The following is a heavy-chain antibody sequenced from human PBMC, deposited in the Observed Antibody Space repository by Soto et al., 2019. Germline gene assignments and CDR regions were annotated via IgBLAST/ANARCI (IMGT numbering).Heavy chain of an antibody. CDR3: ASFYGDYDIGYFQY. Sequence: SETLSLTCTVSGGSISSSSYYWGWIRQPPGKGLEWIGSIYYSGSTYYNPSLKSRVTISVDTSKNQFSLKLSSVTAADTAVYYCASFYGDYDIGYFQYRGQGSLVTVSS. CDR1: GGSISSSSYY. J-gene: IGHJ1*01. CDR2: IYYSGST. D-gene: IGHD4-17*01. V-gene: IGHV4-39*01.